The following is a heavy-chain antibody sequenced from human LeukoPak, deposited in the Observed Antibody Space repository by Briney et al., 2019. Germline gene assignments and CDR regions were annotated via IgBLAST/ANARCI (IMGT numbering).Heavy chain of an antibody. Sequence: PEKSLRLSRAASGFTFSNYGMHWVRQAPGKGLEWVAIVSYDGSNKYYADSVKGRFTISRDNSKNTLYLQVNSLRAEDTAVYYCAKDRNYLGPLDYWGQGTLVTVSS. D-gene: IGHD1-1*01. CDR1: GFTFSNYG. J-gene: IGHJ4*02. CDR2: VSYDGSNK. CDR3: AKDRNYLGPLDY. V-gene: IGHV3-30*18.